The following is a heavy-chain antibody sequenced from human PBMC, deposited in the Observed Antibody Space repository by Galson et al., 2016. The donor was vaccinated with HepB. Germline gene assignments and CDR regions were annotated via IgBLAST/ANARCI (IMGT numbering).Heavy chain of an antibody. Sequence: SLRLSCAASQFTFNMYSMAWVRKAPGKGLEWVSSINGTGTVIYYAESVRGRFTISRDKSKNMLYLHMSSLSPEDTAVYLCAKPLSNDILRGSGLHVWGRGTTVTVSS. J-gene: IGHJ6*02. CDR2: INGTGTVI. CDR1: QFTFNMYS. CDR3: AKPLSNDILRGSGLHV. V-gene: IGHV3-23*01. D-gene: IGHD2-8*01.